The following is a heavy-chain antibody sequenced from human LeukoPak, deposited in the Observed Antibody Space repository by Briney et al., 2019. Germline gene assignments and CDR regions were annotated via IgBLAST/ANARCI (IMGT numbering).Heavy chain of an antibody. CDR3: TRVRIVVVVAATPVWDY. CDR1: GFTFGDYA. Sequence: PGRSLRLSCTASGFTFGDYAMSRVRQAPGKGLEWVGFIRSKAYGGTTEYAASVKGRFTISRDDSKSIAYLQMNSLKTEGTAVYYCTRVRIVVVVAATPVWDYWGQGTLVTVSS. V-gene: IGHV3-49*04. J-gene: IGHJ4*02. CDR2: IRSKAYGGTT. D-gene: IGHD2-15*01.